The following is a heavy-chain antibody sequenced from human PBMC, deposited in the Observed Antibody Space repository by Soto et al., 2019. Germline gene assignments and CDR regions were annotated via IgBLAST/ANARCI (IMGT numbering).Heavy chain of an antibody. CDR1: GYTFTSSY. V-gene: IGHV1-46*01. D-gene: IGHD1-1*01. CDR2: FNPSGGST. J-gene: IGHJ6*02. CDR3: ARLDRHTPYSYYGLDV. Sequence: ASVKVSCKASGYTFTSSYMHWVRQAPGQGLEWLGIFNPSGGSTTYAQKFQGRLTMTRDTSTTTIYMELSGLRSEDTAVYYCARLDRHTPYSYYGLDVWGQGTTVTVSS.